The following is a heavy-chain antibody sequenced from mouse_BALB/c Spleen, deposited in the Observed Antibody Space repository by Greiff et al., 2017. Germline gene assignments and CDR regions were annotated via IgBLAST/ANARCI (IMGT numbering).Heavy chain of an antibody. V-gene: IGHV2-6-4*01. J-gene: IGHJ3*01. CDR3: ARIGEGSAWFAY. CDR1: GFSLSRYS. CDR2: IWGGGST. D-gene: IGHD1-3*01. Sequence: VKLMESGPGLVAPSQSLSITCTVSGFSLSRYSVHWVRQPPGKGLVWLGMIWGGGSTDYNSALKSRLSISKDNSKSQVFLKMNSLQTDDTAMYYCARIGEGSAWFAYWGQGTLVTVSA.